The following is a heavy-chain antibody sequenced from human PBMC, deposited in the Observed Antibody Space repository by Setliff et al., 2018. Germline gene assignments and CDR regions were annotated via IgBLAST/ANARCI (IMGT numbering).Heavy chain of an antibody. CDR2: INYSGIT. J-gene: IGHJ3*02. CDR1: GDSISSSSYY. Sequence: SETLSLTCSVPGDSISSSSYYWGWIRQPPGKGLEWIGSINYSGITYYSPSLKSRVIVSVDTSKNQFSLKLSSVTAADTAVYYCARLPGYCNGGNCYRYYTFDIWGQGTMVTVSS. CDR3: ARLPGYCNGGNCYRYYTFDI. V-gene: IGHV4-39*01. D-gene: IGHD2-15*01.